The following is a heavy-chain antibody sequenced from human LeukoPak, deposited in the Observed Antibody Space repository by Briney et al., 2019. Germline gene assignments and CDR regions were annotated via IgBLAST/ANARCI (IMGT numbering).Heavy chain of an antibody. D-gene: IGHD5-24*01. V-gene: IGHV3-21*01. CDR2: ISSSSSYI. Sequence: PGGSLRLSCAASGFTFSSYIMNWVRQAPGKGLEWVSSISSSSSYIYYADSVKGRFTISRDNAKNSLYLQMNSLRAEDTAVYYCARRDGYTQGFWFDPWGQGTLVTVSS. J-gene: IGHJ5*02. CDR1: GFTFSSYI. CDR3: ARRDGYTQGFWFDP.